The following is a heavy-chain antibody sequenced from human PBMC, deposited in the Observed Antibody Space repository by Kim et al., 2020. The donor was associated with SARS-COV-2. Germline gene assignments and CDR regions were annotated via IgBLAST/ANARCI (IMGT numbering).Heavy chain of an antibody. CDR3: ARDRVGTYCSGGSCYSRYSGMDV. Sequence: SETLSLTCTVSGGSISSSSYYWGWIRQPPGKGLEWIGSIYYSGSTYYNPSLKSRVTISVDTSKNQFSLKLSSVTAADTAVYYCARDRVGTYCSGGSCYSRYSGMDVWGQGTTVTVSS. D-gene: IGHD2-15*01. J-gene: IGHJ6*02. CDR1: GGSISSSSYY. CDR2: IYYSGST. V-gene: IGHV4-39*07.